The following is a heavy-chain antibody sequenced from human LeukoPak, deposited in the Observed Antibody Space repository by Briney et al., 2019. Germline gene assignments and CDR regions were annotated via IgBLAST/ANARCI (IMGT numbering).Heavy chain of an antibody. Sequence: GGSLRLSCSASGFTFSSYAMHWVRQAPGKGLEYVSAISSNGGSTYYADSVKGRFTISRDNSKNTLYLQMSSLRAEDTAVYYCVKVPSGTVTTFPECYYGMDVWGKGTTVTVSS. D-gene: IGHD4-17*01. V-gene: IGHV3-64D*06. J-gene: IGHJ6*04. CDR2: ISSNGGST. CDR3: VKVPSGTVTTFPECYYGMDV. CDR1: GFTFSSYA.